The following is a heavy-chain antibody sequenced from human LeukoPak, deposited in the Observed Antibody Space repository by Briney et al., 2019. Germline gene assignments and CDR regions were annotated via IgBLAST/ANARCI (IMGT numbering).Heavy chain of an antibody. V-gene: IGHV1-8*01. Sequence: ASVKVSCKASGYTFTSYDINWVRQATGQGLVWMGWMNPNSGNTGYAQKFQGRVTMTRNTSISTAYMELSSLRSEDTAVYYCASGFGVVTPLDAFDIWGQGTMVTVSS. D-gene: IGHD3-3*01. J-gene: IGHJ3*02. CDR1: GYTFTSYD. CDR2: MNPNSGNT. CDR3: ASGFGVVTPLDAFDI.